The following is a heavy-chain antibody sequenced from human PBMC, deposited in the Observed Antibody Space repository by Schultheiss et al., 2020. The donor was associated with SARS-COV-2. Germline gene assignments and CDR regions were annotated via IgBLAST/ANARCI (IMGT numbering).Heavy chain of an antibody. D-gene: IGHD2-2*01. CDR1: GYTFTGYY. CDR3: ARGPPQLVVPAAILDY. V-gene: IGHV1-2*02. Sequence: ASVKVSCKASGYTFTGYYMHWVRQAPGQGLEWMGWINPNSGGTNYAQKFQGRVTMTRDTSISTAYMELRSLRSDDTAVYYCARGPPQLVVPAAILDYWGQGTLVTVSS. J-gene: IGHJ4*02. CDR2: INPNSGGT.